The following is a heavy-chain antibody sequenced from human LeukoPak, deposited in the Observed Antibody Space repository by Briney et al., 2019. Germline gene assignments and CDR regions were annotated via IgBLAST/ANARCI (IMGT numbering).Heavy chain of an antibody. Sequence: GSLRLSCAASGFTFSSYAMSWVRQAPGKGLGWVSAISGSGGSTYYADSVKGRFTISRDNSKNTLYLQMNSLRAEDTAVYYCAKFTMIVVVSHWFDSWGQGNLVTVSS. D-gene: IGHD3-22*01. CDR1: GFTFSSYA. J-gene: IGHJ5*01. CDR2: ISGSGGST. V-gene: IGHV3-23*01. CDR3: AKFTMIVVVSHWFDS.